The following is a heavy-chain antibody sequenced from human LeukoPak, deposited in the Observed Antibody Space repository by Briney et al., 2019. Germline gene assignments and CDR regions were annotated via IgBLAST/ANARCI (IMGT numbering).Heavy chain of an antibody. D-gene: IGHD1-14*01. Sequence: GASVTVSCKASGYTFTDYYMHWVRQAPGQGLEWMGWINPKTGGTSYAQKFQGRVTMTRDTSISTVNMELSRLTSDDTAVYYCARATAENDHWGQGTLVTVSS. J-gene: IGHJ4*02. CDR1: GYTFTDYY. CDR2: INPKTGGT. CDR3: ARATAENDH. V-gene: IGHV1-2*02.